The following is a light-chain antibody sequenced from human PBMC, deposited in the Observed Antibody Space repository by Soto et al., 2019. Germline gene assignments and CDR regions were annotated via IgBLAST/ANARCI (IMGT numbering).Light chain of an antibody. CDR2: EVS. V-gene: IGLV2-14*01. CDR3: TSYTSRSTLV. Sequence: QSALTQPASVSGSPGQSITISCTGTSSDVGGYNYVSWYQQHPGNAPKLMIYEVSNRPSGVSDRFSGSKSGNTASLTISGLQAEDEADYYCTSYTSRSTLVFGTGTKVTVL. J-gene: IGLJ1*01. CDR1: SSDVGGYNY.